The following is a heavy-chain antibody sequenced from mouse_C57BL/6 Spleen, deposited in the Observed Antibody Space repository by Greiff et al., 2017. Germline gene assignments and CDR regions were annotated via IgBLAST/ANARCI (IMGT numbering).Heavy chain of an antibody. Sequence: EVQLQQSGPELVKPGASVKISCKASGYTFTDYYMNWVKQSHGKSLEWIGDINPNNGGTSYNQKFKGKATLTVDKSSSTAYMELRSLTSEDSAVYYCAREEGYYSNYDYWCQGTTLTVSS. CDR3: AREEGYYSNYDY. D-gene: IGHD2-5*01. CDR2: INPNNGGT. V-gene: IGHV1-26*01. CDR1: GYTFTDYY. J-gene: IGHJ2*01.